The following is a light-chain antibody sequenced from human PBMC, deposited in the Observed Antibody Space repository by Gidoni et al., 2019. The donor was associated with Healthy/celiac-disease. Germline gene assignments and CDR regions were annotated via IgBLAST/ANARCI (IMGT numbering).Light chain of an antibody. V-gene: IGKV1-39*01. J-gene: IGKJ3*01. Sequence: DIQMTQSPSSLSASVGDRVTITCRASQSISSYLNWYQQKPGKAPKLLIYAASSLQSGVPSRFSGSGSGTDFTLTISSLQPEDFATYYCQQSYSTREWTFGPGTKVDIK. CDR3: QQSYSTREWT. CDR1: QSISSY. CDR2: AAS.